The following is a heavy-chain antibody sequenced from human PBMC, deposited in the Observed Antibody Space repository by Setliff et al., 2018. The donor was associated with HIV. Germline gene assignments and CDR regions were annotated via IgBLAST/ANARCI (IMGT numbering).Heavy chain of an antibody. J-gene: IGHJ3*02. D-gene: IGHD3-16*01. CDR2: INTGSANT. CDR1: GYTFTYYA. V-gene: IGHV1-3*04. CDR3: ARAVWGGSFDI. Sequence: VKVSCKASGYTFTYYAMHWVRQAPGQRLEWLGWINTGSANTKYSQRFQGRVTITRDTSATTAYMDLSNLRSEDTAVYYCARAVWGGSFDIWGQGTMVTVSS.